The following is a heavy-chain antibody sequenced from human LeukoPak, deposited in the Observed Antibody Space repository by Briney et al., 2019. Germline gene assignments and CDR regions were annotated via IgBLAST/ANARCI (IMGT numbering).Heavy chain of an antibody. Sequence: GGSLRLSCAASGFTFSSYSMNWVRQAPGKGLEWVSSISSSSSYIYYADSVKGRFTISRDNAKNSLYLQMNSLRAEDTAVYYCARAEGVWFGPDNWFDPWGQGTLVTVSS. CDR3: ARAEGVWFGPDNWFDP. J-gene: IGHJ5*02. D-gene: IGHD3-10*01. V-gene: IGHV3-21*01. CDR2: ISSSSSYI. CDR1: GFTFSSYS.